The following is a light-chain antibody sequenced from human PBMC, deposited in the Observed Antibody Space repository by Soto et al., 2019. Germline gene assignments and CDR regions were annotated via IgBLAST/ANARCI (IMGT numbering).Light chain of an antibody. CDR2: EVT. V-gene: IGLV2-14*01. Sequence: QSVLTQPASVSGSPGQSITISCTGTSGDIGSYNRVSWYQQHPGKAPKLIIYEVTDRPSGVSHRFSGSKSGNTASLTISGLQAEDEAEYYCSSYTHINTRACVFGTGTKITVL. CDR1: SGDIGSYNR. CDR3: SSYTHINTRACV. J-gene: IGLJ1*01.